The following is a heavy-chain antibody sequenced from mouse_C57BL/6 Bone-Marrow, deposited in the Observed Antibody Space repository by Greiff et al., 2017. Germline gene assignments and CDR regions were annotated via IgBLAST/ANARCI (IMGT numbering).Heavy chain of an antibody. V-gene: IGHV5-6*02. J-gene: IGHJ2*01. CDR2: ISSGGSYT. CDR1: GFTFSSYG. Sequence: EVKLVESGGDLVKPGGSLKLSCAASGFTFSSYGMSWVRQTPDKRLEWVATISSGGSYTYYPDSVKGRFTISRDNDKNTLYLQMGSLKSEDTAMYYCARRGYWGQGTTLTVSS. CDR3: ARRGY.